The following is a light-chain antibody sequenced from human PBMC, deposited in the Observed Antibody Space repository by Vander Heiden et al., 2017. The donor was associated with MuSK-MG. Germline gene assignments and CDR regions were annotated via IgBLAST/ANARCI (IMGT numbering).Light chain of an antibody. CDR3: QAWDSSTAVV. V-gene: IGLV3-1*01. Sequence: SYEVTQPPSVSVSPGQTATITCSGDKLGDKYASWYQQKSGQSPLLGMYQDNKRPSGIPERFSGSNSGNTATLNISETQAMDEAYYYCQAWDSSTAVVFGGGTKLTVL. J-gene: IGLJ2*01. CDR2: QDN. CDR1: KLGDKY.